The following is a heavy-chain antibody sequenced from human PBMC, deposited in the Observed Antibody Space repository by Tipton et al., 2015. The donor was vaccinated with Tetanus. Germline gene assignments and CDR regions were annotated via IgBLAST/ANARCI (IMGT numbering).Heavy chain of an antibody. V-gene: IGHV4-59*01. D-gene: IGHD6-13*01. CDR3: ARRGNQSSSSSGGLDV. Sequence: TLSLTCTVSGGSINPYYWSWIRQPPGKGLEWIGNLYYSGSIHDNPSLQRRVTISADTSKNQFSLKLTSVTAADTAIYYCARRGNQSSSSSGGLDVWGQGTAVTVSS. CDR1: GGSINPYY. J-gene: IGHJ6*02. CDR2: LYYSGSI.